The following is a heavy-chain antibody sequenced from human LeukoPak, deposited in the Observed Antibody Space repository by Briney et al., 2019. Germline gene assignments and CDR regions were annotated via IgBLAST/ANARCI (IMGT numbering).Heavy chain of an antibody. CDR3: ARDLNYYGSGNDY. CDR2: IKQDGSEK. J-gene: IGHJ4*02. Sequence: GGSLRLSCAASGFTLSSYAMSWVRQAPGKGLEWVANIKQDGSEKYYVDSVKGRFTISRDNAKNSLYLQMNSLRAEDTAVYYCARDLNYYGSGNDYWGQGTLVTVSS. CDR1: GFTLSSYA. V-gene: IGHV3-7*01. D-gene: IGHD3-10*01.